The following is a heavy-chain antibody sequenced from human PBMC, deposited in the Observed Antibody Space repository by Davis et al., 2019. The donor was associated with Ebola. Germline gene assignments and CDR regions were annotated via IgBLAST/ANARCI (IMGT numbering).Heavy chain of an antibody. J-gene: IGHJ5*01. CDR3: AREAGATTRIYDS. CDR2: ISAYNGNT. Sequence: ASVQVSCKASSYTSTSYGISWVRQAPGQGLEWMGWISAYNGNTNYAQKLQGRVTMTTDTSRSTAYMELRSLRSDDTAVYYCAREAGATTRIYDSWGQGTLVTVSS. D-gene: IGHD1-26*01. CDR1: SYTSTSYG. V-gene: IGHV1-18*01.